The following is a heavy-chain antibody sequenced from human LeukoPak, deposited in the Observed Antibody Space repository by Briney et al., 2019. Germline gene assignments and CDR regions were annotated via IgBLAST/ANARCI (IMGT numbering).Heavy chain of an antibody. Sequence: GGSLGLSCAASGFTFSSYAMSWVRQAPGKGLEWVSAISGSGGSTYYADSVKGRFTISRDNSKNTLYLQMNSLRAEDTAVYYCAKDRYDFWSGYGGPDAFDIWGQGTMVTVSS. CDR3: AKDRYDFWSGYGGPDAFDI. CDR1: GFTFSSYA. CDR2: ISGSGGST. D-gene: IGHD3-3*01. V-gene: IGHV3-23*01. J-gene: IGHJ3*02.